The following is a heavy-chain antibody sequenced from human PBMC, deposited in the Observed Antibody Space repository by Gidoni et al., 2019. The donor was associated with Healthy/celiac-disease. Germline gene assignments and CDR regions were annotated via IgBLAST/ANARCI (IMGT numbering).Heavy chain of an antibody. J-gene: IGHJ3*02. CDR1: GFTFAAYG. D-gene: IGHD4-17*01. CDR3: ARVQAAAIDYGDYGAAFDI. Sequence: EVQLVESGGGVVRPGGSLRLSCAASGFTFAAYGMSWVRQAPGKGLEWVSGIKWNGGSTGYADSVKGRFTISRDKAKNSLYLQMNSLRAEDTALYHCARVQAAAIDYGDYGAAFDIWGQGTMVTVSS. CDR2: IKWNGGST. V-gene: IGHV3-20*01.